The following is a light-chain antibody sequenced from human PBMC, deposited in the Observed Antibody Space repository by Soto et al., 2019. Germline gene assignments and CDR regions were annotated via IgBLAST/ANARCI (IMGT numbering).Light chain of an antibody. CDR2: GAS. Sequence: DIQMTQSPSSLSASVGDRVTITCRASQDLSNYLAWYQQKPGRVPKLLIYGASTLQSGVPSRFRGSGSGTDFFLTINSLQPEVVATYYCQKYNSALMITFGGGTKVDIK. V-gene: IGKV1-27*01. J-gene: IGKJ4*01. CDR1: QDLSNY. CDR3: QKYNSALMIT.